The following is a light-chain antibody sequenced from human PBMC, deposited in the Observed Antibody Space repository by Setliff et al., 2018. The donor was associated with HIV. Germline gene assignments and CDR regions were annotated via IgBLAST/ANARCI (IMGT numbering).Light chain of an antibody. CDR1: SSDVGSYNL. V-gene: IGLV2-23*02. Sequence: QSALTQPASVSGSPGQSITISCTGTSSDVGSYNLVSWYQQHPGKAPKLMIYEVSKRPSGVSNRFSGSKSDNTASLTISGLQAEDEADYYCCSYAGTSAHVVFGGGTKVT. CDR3: CSYAGTSAHVV. J-gene: IGLJ2*01. CDR2: EVS.